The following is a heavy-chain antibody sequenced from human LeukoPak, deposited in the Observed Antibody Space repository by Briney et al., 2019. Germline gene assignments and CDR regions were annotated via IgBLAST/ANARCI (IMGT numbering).Heavy chain of an antibody. V-gene: IGHV3-13*03. Sequence: GSLRLSCAACGFTFSTYDMHWVRQATGKGLEWVSPIGTAGDTYYPVSVKGQFTISRENAKNSLYLQMNSLRAGDTAVYYCARSPRSYGDPVGYFDYWGQGTLVTVSS. CDR2: IGTAGDT. J-gene: IGHJ4*02. CDR1: GFTFSTYD. D-gene: IGHD4-17*01. CDR3: ARSPRSYGDPVGYFDY.